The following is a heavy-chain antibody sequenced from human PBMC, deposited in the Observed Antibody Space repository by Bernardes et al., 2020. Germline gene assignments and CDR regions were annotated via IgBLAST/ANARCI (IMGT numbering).Heavy chain of an antibody. Sequence: ASVKVSCKASGYTFTSYGISWARQAPGQGLEYMGWIGTYNGYTNYAQKVQGRVTMTTDTSTSTAYMELRSLRSDDTAVYYCARSSGGSQADYWGQGTLVTVSS. J-gene: IGHJ4*02. CDR2: IGTYNGYT. D-gene: IGHD2-15*01. V-gene: IGHV1-18*01. CDR3: ARSSGGSQADY. CDR1: GYTFTSYG.